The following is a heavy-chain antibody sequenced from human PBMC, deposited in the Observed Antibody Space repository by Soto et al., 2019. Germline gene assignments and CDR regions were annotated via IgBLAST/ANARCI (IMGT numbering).Heavy chain of an antibody. Sequence: GESLKISCKGSGYSFTSYWIGWVRRMPGKGLEWMGIIYPGDSDTRYSPSFQGQVTISADKSISTAYLQWSSLKASDTAMYYCARMYYYDSSGYYYFDDWGQGTLVTFSS. D-gene: IGHD3-22*01. J-gene: IGHJ4*02. CDR2: IYPGDSDT. V-gene: IGHV5-51*01. CDR1: GYSFTSYW. CDR3: ARMYYYDSSGYYYFDD.